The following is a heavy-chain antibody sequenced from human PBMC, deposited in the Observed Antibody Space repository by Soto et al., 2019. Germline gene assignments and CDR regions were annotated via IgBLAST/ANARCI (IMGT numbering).Heavy chain of an antibody. CDR2: INCGSGNT. CDR1: GYNFTTYV. J-gene: IGHJ4*02. V-gene: IGHV1-3*01. Sequence: QVQLVQSGAEVKQPGASASVSCKASGYNFTTYVVHWLRQAPGQGPEWMGWINCGSGNTVYSQKFQGRVTFTRDTSARTAYMDLNSLTSGDTAVYYCAMGYPSGWTFDFWGRGTLVTVSS. D-gene: IGHD6-19*01. CDR3: AMGYPSGWTFDF.